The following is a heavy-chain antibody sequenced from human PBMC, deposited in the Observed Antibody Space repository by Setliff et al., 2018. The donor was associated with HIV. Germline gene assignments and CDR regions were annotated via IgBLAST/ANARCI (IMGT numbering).Heavy chain of an antibody. CDR1: GYTFTSYG. D-gene: IGHD6-13*01. V-gene: IGHV1-18*01. CDR3: ARHTPYSSSWYYFDY. J-gene: IGHJ4*02. Sequence: ASVQVSCKASGYTFTSYGISWVRQAPGQGLEWMGWISAYNGNTNYAQKLQGRVTMTTDTSTSTAYMELRSLRSDDTAVYYCARHTPYSSSWYYFDYWGQGTLVTVSS. CDR2: ISAYNGNT.